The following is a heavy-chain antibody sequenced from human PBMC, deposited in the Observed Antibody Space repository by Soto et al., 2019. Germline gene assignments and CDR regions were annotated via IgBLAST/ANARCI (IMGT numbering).Heavy chain of an antibody. J-gene: IGHJ4*02. CDR2: INSDGSST. V-gene: IGHV3-74*01. D-gene: IGHD3-22*01. CDR3: ARAPYYGSSGYYYPFDY. Sequence: GWSLRLSCAASVFTFSSYWLHSFRQAPWNGLVWVSRINSDGSSTSYADSVKGRFTISRDNAKNTLYLQMNSLRAEHTAVYYCARAPYYGSSGYYYPFDYWGQGTLVTVSS. CDR1: VFTFSSYW.